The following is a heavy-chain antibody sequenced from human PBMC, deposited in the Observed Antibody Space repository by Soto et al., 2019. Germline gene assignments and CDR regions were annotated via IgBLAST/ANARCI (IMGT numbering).Heavy chain of an antibody. CDR3: ARARANTLYPGRFQSGVDV. D-gene: IGHD1-26*01. J-gene: IGHJ6*02. CDR1: GFTFSAYG. CDR2: ISFDGSSE. V-gene: IGHV3-30*03. Sequence: QVQLVESGGGVVQPGRSLRLSCAPSGFTFSAYGMHWVRQAPGKGLEWLGVISFDGSSEYYADSVRGRFTISRDNSKDTLYLHMNILRPEDTAVYYCARARANTLYPGRFQSGVDVWGQGTTVTVSS.